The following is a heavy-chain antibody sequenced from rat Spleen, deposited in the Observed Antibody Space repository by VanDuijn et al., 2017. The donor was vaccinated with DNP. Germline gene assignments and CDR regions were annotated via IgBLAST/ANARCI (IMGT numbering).Heavy chain of an antibody. J-gene: IGHJ4*01. D-gene: IGHD1-4*01. CDR1: GFTFSNYY. CDR2: ITNSGGST. V-gene: IGHV5-27*01. CDR3: TTGAGSP. Sequence: EVQLVESGGGFVQPGRSLKLSCAASGFTFSNYYMAWVRQAPTKGLEWVASITNSGGSTYYRDSVKGRITISRDNAKSTLYLQMDSLRSEDTATYYCTTGAGSPWGQGTSVTVSS.